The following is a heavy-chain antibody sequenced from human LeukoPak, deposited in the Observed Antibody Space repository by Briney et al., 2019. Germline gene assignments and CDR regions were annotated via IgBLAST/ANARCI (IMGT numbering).Heavy chain of an antibody. J-gene: IGHJ6*02. CDR2: ISPYNGNT. D-gene: IGHD3-3*01. V-gene: IGHV1-18*01. CDR3: ARAITIFGVTIPDGMDV. CDR1: GYTFVNYG. Sequence: GASVKVSCKASGYTFVNYGITWVRQAPGQGLEWMGWISPYNGNTKYAERFQGRVTMTTEKTTNTAYLELRSLTYDDTAVYFCARAITIFGVTIPDGMDVCGQGTTVSVSS.